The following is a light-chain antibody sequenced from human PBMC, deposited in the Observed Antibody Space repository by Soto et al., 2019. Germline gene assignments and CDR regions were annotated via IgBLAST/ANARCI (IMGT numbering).Light chain of an antibody. Sequence: QSVLTQPASVSGSPGQSITISCTGTSSDVGSYNLVSWYQQHPGKAPKLMIYDVSKRPSGVSNRFSGSKSGNTASLTISGLQAEDEADYYCCSYAGSRVFGGGTKVTVL. CDR2: DVS. J-gene: IGLJ3*02. V-gene: IGLV2-23*02. CDR3: CSYAGSRV. CDR1: SSDVGSYNL.